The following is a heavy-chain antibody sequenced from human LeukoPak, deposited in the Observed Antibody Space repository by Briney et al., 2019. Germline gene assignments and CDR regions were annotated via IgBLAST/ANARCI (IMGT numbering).Heavy chain of an antibody. CDR1: GDTFSSYA. CDR3: ARGRDCTNGVCFRYNWFDP. CDR2: IIPIFGTA. D-gene: IGHD2-8*01. V-gene: IGHV1-69*13. Sequence: ASVKVSCKASGDTFSSYAISWVRQAPGQGLEWMGGIIPIFGTANYAQKFQGRVTITADESTSTAYMELSSLRSEDTAVYYCARGRDCTNGVCFRYNWFDPWGQGTLVTVSS. J-gene: IGHJ5*02.